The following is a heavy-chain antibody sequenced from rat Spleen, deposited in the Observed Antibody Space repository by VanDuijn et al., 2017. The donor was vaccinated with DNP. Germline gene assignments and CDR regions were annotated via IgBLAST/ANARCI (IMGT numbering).Heavy chain of an antibody. V-gene: IGHV5-25*01. CDR1: GFTFSGYW. D-gene: IGHD1-10*01. CDR3: ARQDNNYDY. CDR2: ISTGGDNT. Sequence: EVQIVETGGGLVQPGRSLKVSCVASGFTFSGYWMYWVRQAPTKGLEWVASISTGGDNTYYRGSVKGRFTVSRDNAKSTLYLQMDSLRSEDTATYYCARQDNNYDYWGQGVMVTVSS. J-gene: IGHJ2*01.